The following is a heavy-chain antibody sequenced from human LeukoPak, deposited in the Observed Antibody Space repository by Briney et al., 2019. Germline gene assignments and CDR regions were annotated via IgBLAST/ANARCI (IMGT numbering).Heavy chain of an antibody. V-gene: IGHV3-7*01. CDR1: GFTFSSYW. Sequence: GGSLRLSYAASGFTFSSYWMTWVRQAPGKGLEWVANIKQDGSEKKYVDSVKGRFTISRDNAKNSLYLQMNSLRADDTAVYYCARTTSITCYEYWGQGTLVTVTS. J-gene: IGHJ4*02. D-gene: IGHD2-2*01. CDR2: IKQDGSEK. CDR3: ARTTSITCYEY.